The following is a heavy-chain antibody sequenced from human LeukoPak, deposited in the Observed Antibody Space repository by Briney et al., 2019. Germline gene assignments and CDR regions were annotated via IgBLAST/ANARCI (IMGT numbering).Heavy chain of an antibody. CDR1: GGTFSSYA. CDR2: ISAYNGNT. V-gene: IGHV1-18*01. D-gene: IGHD1-26*01. J-gene: IGHJ5*02. CDR3: ATLGLFDP. Sequence: ASVKVSCKASGGTFSSYAISWVRQAPGQGLEWMGWISAYNGNTNYAQKFQGRVTMTRDTSISTAYMELSRLRSDDTAVYYCATLGLFDPWGQGTLVTVSS.